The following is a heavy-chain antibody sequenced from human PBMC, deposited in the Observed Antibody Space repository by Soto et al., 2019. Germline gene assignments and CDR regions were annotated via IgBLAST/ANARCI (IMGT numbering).Heavy chain of an antibody. CDR3: ARGDYGTGGYPFPYFDY. Sequence: HAHLVQSGAEVKRPGASLKVSCKASGYSFTGYYLHWVRQAPGQGLEWMGWINPDSGATNYEQNFQGRVTLTSDTSISTASMDLTSLPSDDTAVYYCARGDYGTGGYPFPYFDYWGQATLVIVPS. J-gene: IGHJ4*02. V-gene: IGHV1-2*02. CDR1: GYSFTGYY. CDR2: INPDSGAT. D-gene: IGHD2-8*02.